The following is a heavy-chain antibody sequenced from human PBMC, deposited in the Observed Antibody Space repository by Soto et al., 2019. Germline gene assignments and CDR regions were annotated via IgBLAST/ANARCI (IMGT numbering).Heavy chain of an antibody. CDR3: ARMYSSGSGWFHP. D-gene: IGHD6-19*01. V-gene: IGHV4-31*02. CDR1: GYFIGAGGYY. J-gene: IGHJ5*02. Sequence: SETLSLTCFVSGYFIGAGGYYWSWIRHHPGKGLEWIGSFYSSGIIIYNPSLRSRVSISGDMSTNQFSMSLTSATAADTARYYCARMYSSGSGWFHPWGQGTLVTVSS. CDR2: FYSSGII.